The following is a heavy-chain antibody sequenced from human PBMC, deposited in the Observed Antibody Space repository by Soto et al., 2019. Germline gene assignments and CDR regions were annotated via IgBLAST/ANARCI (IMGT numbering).Heavy chain of an antibody. D-gene: IGHD3-3*01. CDR3: AKRDTSTWRVLTKSASEV. V-gene: IGHV3-23*01. Sequence: EVQLLESGGGLVQPGGSLRLSCAASGFSFSTYGMGWVRQPPGKGLEWVSGISGSGGDTYYADSVKGRFTISRDNSMTTVDLRMNSLRDDDTAVYYFAKRDTSTWRVLTKSASEVWGRGTVVTVSS. J-gene: IGHJ3*01. CDR1: GFSFSTYG. CDR2: ISGSGGDT.